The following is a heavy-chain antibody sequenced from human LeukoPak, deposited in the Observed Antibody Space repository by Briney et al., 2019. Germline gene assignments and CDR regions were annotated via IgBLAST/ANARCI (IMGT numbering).Heavy chain of an antibody. D-gene: IGHD3-3*01. V-gene: IGHV3-7*01. CDR3: ARDLGYDFWSGYYTGWFDP. Sequence: GGSLRLSCAASGFTFSSYWMNWVRQAPEKGLEWVANIKQDGSEKYYVDSVKGRFTISRVNAKNSLYLQMNSLRAEDTAVYYCARDLGYDFWSGYYTGWFDPWGQGTLVTVSS. J-gene: IGHJ5*02. CDR1: GFTFSSYW. CDR2: IKQDGSEK.